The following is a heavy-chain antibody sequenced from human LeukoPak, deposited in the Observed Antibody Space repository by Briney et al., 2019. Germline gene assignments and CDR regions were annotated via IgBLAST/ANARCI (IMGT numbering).Heavy chain of an antibody. CDR1: RFTFRNYA. V-gene: IGHV3-23*01. D-gene: IGHD5-18*01. CDR2: ISGSGDRT. J-gene: IGHJ3*02. Sequence: GGSLRLSRAPSRFTFRNYAMTCVRQAPGKGLEWVSVISGSGDRTYYADSVKGRFTISRDNSKNTLYLQINSLRAEDTAVYYCANGYDTEAFDIWGQGTMVTVSS. CDR3: ANGYDTEAFDI.